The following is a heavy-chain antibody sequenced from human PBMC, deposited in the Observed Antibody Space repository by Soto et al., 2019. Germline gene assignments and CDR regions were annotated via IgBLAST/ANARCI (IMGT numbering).Heavy chain of an antibody. D-gene: IGHD5-12*01. CDR2: SIPIFGTA. J-gene: IGHJ4*02. CDR1: GGTFSSYA. Sequence: QVQLVQSGAEVKKPGSSVKVSYKASGGTFSSYAISWVRQAPGQGLEWMGGSIPIFGTANYAQKFQGRVTITADESTSTAYMELSSLRSEDTAVYYCARLVATTPRGYYFDYWGQGTLVTVSS. CDR3: ARLVATTPRGYYFDY. V-gene: IGHV1-69*01.